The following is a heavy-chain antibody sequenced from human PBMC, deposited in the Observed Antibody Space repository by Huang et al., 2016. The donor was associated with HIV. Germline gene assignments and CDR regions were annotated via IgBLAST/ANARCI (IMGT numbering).Heavy chain of an antibody. Sequence: QLQLQESGPGQVKPSETLSLTCTVSGDFISSTNYYWGWIRQSPGKGLEWVGGVYQSGSTNDSPSLKSRVTLSVDTSRNQFSLRLNSVTAADTAIYYCASQHIGAAATWFWGRGTQVAVSS. CDR1: GDFISSTNYY. J-gene: IGHJ4*02. D-gene: IGHD6-13*01. CDR3: ASQHIGAAATWF. CDR2: VYQSGST. V-gene: IGHV4-39*01.